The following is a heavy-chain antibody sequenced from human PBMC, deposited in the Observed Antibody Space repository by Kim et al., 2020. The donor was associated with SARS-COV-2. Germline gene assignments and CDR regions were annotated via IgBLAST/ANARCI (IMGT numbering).Heavy chain of an antibody. V-gene: IGHV3-49*03. D-gene: IGHD3-10*01. J-gene: IGHJ5*02. CDR1: GFTFGDYA. CDR3: TRDRTFTMVRGVIITWFDP. CDR2: IRSKAYGGTT. Sequence: GGSLRLSCTASGFTFGDYAMSWFRQAPGKGLEWVGFIRSKAYGGTTEYAASVKGRFTISRDDSKSIAYLQMNSLKTEDTAVYYCTRDRTFTMVRGVIITWFDPWGQGTLVTVSS.